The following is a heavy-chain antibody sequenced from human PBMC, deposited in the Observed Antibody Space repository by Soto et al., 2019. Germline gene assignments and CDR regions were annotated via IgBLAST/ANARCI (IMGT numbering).Heavy chain of an antibody. CDR1: GGTISSGCYS. D-gene: IGHD1-1*01. V-gene: IGHV4-30-2*01. Sequence: SETLSLTCPVSGGTISSGCYSWNWIRQPPGKGLEWIGYIYHSGSTLYNPSLKSRVTISVDKSKNQFSLKLSSVTAADTAVYYCARDQLEGNWFDPWGQGTLVTVSS. CDR2: IYHSGST. CDR3: ARDQLEGNWFDP. J-gene: IGHJ5*02.